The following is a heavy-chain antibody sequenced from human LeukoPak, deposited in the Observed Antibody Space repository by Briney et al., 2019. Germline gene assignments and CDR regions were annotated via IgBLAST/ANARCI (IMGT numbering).Heavy chain of an antibody. D-gene: IGHD3-22*01. V-gene: IGHV4-59*01. CDR1: GGSFSGYY. J-gene: IGHJ4*02. Sequence: SETLSLTCAVYGGSFSGYYWSWIRQPPGKGLEWIGYIYYSGSTNYNPSLKSRVTISVDTSKNQFSLKLSSVTAADTAVYYCARSTYYYDSSGYGHWGQGTLVTVSS. CDR2: IYYSGST. CDR3: ARSTYYYDSSGYGH.